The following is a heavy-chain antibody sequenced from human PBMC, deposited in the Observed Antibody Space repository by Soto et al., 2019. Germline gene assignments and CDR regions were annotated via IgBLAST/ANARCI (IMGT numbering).Heavy chain of an antibody. CDR1: GFTFSSYV. D-gene: IGHD6-19*01. CDR2: ISGSGGST. J-gene: IGHJ5*02. Sequence: HPGGSLRLSCAASGFTFSSYVMRWVRQAPGKGLEWVSSISGSGGSTYYADPVKGRFTISRDNSKNMVFLQMNSLRAEDTAVYYCAKGQVAVAVSWLDPWGQGTLVTVSS. V-gene: IGHV3-23*01. CDR3: AKGQVAVAVSWLDP.